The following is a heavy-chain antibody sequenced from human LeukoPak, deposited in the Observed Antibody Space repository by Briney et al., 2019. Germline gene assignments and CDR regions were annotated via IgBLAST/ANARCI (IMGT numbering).Heavy chain of an antibody. CDR3: ARGGGSGSYGAFAI. CDR2: IPYDGSNK. D-gene: IGHD1-26*01. J-gene: IGHJ3*02. CDR1: GFTFRSYA. Sequence: GGSLRLSCAACGFTFRSYAMQWARQAPGKGLEWVAVIPYDGSNKYYADSVKGRFTIYRDNSKNTLYLQMNSLRAEDTAVYYCARGGGSGSYGAFAIWGQGTMVTVSS. V-gene: IGHV3-30-3*01.